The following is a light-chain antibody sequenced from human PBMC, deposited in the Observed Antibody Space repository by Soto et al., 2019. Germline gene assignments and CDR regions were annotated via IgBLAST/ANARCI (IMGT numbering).Light chain of an antibody. CDR1: QDISSS. CDR3: LQSKSYTAYT. J-gene: IGKJ2*01. CDR2: RAS. Sequence: DIQMSQSPSTLSASVGDRVTVTCRASQDISSSLAWYQQKPGKAPKLLIYRASSLERGVPSRFSGSGSGTEFTLTISSLHPNAFATYYCLQSKSYTAYTFGQGTNLEIK. V-gene: IGKV1-5*03.